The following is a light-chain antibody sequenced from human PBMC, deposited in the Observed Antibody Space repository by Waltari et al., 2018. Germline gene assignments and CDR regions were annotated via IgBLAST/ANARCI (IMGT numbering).Light chain of an antibody. CDR3: ATWDDSLSAWV. Sequence: QSVLTQPPSASGTPGQRVTVSCSGSSPNIGSTYVSWYQQLPGTAPRLLLYRNTQRPAGVPDRFSGSKSGTSASLAISGLRSEDEADYYCATWDDSLSAWVFGGGTKLTVL. CDR2: RNT. CDR1: SPNIGSTY. V-gene: IGLV1-47*01. J-gene: IGLJ3*02.